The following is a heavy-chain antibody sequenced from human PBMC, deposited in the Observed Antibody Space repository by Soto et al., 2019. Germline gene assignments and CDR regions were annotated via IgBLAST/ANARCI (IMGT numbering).Heavy chain of an antibody. CDR2: ISFNGLSQ. J-gene: IGHJ3*01. CDR1: GFTFSSFA. CDR3: ARGGRGLLGAFDV. D-gene: IGHD3-16*01. Sequence: QELLVESGGGVVQPGKSLRLSCAASGFTFSSFAMHCVRQAPGKGLEWLSVISFNGLSQFYPDSIRGRFTISRDNSKNTLYLQLDSLRPDDTAVYYCARGGRGLLGAFDVWGQGTEVSVS. V-gene: IGHV3-30*03.